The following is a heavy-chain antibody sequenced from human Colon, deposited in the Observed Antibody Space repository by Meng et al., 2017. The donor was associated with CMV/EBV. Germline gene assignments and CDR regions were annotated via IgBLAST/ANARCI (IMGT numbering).Heavy chain of an antibody. CDR2: TTPTGSYI. J-gene: IGHJ4*02. D-gene: IGHD3-16*02. CDR3: ARDYRTSFDY. CDR1: GFTFSQYN. V-gene: IGHV3-21*01. Sequence: GESLKISCVASGFTFSQYNMNWVRQAPGKGLEWVASTTPTGSYIYYADSMKGRFTVSRDNAKNSLFLQMNNLRVDDTAVYYCARDYRTSFDYWGQGTLVTVSS.